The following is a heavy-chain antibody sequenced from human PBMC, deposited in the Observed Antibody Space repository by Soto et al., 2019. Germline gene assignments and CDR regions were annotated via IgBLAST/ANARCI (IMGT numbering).Heavy chain of an antibody. CDR2: ISSSTI. D-gene: IGHD3-9*01. J-gene: IGHJ5*02. CDR1: GFTFSSYS. CDR3: ARDSMTGLNWFDP. Sequence: PGGSLRLSCAASGFTFSSYSMNWVRQAPGKGLEWVSYISSSTIYYADSVKGRFTISRDNAKNSLYLQMNSLRAEDTAVYYCARDSMTGLNWFDPWGQGTLVTAPQ. V-gene: IGHV3-48*01.